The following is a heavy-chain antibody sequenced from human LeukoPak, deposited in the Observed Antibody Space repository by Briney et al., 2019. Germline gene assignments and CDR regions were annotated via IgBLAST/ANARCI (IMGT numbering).Heavy chain of an antibody. Sequence: SVKVSCTASGGTFSSYAISWVRQAPGQGLEWMGGIIPIFGTANYAQKFQGRVTITADESTSTAYMELSSLRSEDTAVYYCARGGYYYDSSGYLAFPFDYWGRGTLVTVSS. J-gene: IGHJ4*02. CDR3: ARGGYYYDSSGYLAFPFDY. D-gene: IGHD3-22*01. CDR1: GGTFSSYA. CDR2: IIPIFGTA. V-gene: IGHV1-69*13.